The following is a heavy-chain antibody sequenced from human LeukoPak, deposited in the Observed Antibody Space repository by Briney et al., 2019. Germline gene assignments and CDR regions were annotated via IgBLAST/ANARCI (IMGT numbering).Heavy chain of an antibody. Sequence: SETLSLTCTVSGGSIGSYYWSWIRQPAGKGLEWIGRIYTSGSTNYNPSLKSRVTMSVDTSKNQFSLKLSSVTAADTAVYYCARDVRSGWYAHFDYWGQGTLVTVSS. D-gene: IGHD6-19*01. CDR1: GGSIGSYY. J-gene: IGHJ4*02. CDR3: ARDVRSGWYAHFDY. CDR2: IYTSGST. V-gene: IGHV4-4*07.